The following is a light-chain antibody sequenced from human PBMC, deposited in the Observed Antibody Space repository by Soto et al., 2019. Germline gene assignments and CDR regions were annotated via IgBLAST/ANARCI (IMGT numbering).Light chain of an antibody. J-gene: IGKJ1*01. CDR1: QSISSW. V-gene: IGKV1-5*03. CDR3: QQYNSYPWT. CDR2: KAS. Sequence: DIQMTQYTFTLSASVGDRVTITCRASQSISSWLAWYQQKPGKAPKLLIYKASTLESGVPSNFSGSGSGTEFTLTISSLQPEDFATYYCQQYNSYPWTCGQGTKV.